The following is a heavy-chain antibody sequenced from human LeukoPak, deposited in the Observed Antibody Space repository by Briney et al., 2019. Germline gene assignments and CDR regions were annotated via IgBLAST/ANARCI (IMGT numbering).Heavy chain of an antibody. J-gene: IGHJ5*02. CDR2: ISAYNGNT. Sequence: ASVKVSCKASCYTFTSYGISWVRQAPGQGLEWMGWISAYNGNTNYAQKLQGRVTMTTDTSTSTAYMELRSLRSDDTAVYYCARVIVGDEYNRFDPWGQGTLVTVSS. V-gene: IGHV1-18*01. D-gene: IGHD1-26*01. CDR3: ARVIVGDEYNRFDP. CDR1: CYTFTSYG.